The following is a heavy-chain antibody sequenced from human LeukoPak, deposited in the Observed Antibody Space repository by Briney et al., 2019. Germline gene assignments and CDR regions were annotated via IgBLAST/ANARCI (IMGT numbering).Heavy chain of an antibody. J-gene: IGHJ4*02. Sequence: GGSLRLSCSASGFTFSKYAMHWVRQAPAKGLEYVSAINDNGRSTYYADSVKGRFTISRDNSKSTLYLQMSSLRTEDTAVYYCVKYSSGWYYDYWGQGTLVTVSS. CDR2: INDNGRST. V-gene: IGHV3-64D*09. D-gene: IGHD6-19*01. CDR1: GFTFSKYA. CDR3: VKYSSGWYYDY.